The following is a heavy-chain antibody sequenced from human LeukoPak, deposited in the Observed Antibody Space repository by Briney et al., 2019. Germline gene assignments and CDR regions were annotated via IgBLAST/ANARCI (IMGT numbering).Heavy chain of an antibody. CDR2: ISAYNGNT. CDR1: GYTFTSYG. Sequence: ASVKVSCKASGYTFTSYGISWVRQAPGQGLEWMGWISAYNGNTNYAQKLQGRVTMTTDTSTSTAYMELRSLKASDTAMYYCATLGYCSSTSCYSGWFDPWGQGTLVTVSS. D-gene: IGHD2-2*01. CDR3: ATLGYCSSTSCYSGWFDP. J-gene: IGHJ5*02. V-gene: IGHV1-18*01.